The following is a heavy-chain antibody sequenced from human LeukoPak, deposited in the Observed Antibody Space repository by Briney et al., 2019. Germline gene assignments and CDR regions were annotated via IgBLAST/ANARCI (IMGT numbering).Heavy chain of an antibody. CDR2: ISGSGGTT. Sequence: PGGSLRLSCVGSGFMFSMYAMSWVRQAPGKGLEWVSGISGSGGTTYFADSVKGRFTISRDNSKNTLYLQMNSLRAEDTAVYYCAKDLGGSGSSWGQGTLVTVSS. CDR3: AKDLGGSGSS. J-gene: IGHJ5*02. CDR1: GFMFSMYA. V-gene: IGHV3-23*01. D-gene: IGHD3-10*01.